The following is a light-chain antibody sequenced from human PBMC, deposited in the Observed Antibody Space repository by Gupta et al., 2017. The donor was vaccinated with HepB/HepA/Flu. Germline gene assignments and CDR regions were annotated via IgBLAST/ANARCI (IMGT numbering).Light chain of an antibody. V-gene: IGKV1-39*01. CDR2: AAS. J-gene: IGKJ4*01. CDR3: QQSYSTPRT. CDR1: QSISSY. Sequence: DIQMTQSPSSLLAPVGDRVTITCRASQSISSYLNWYQQKPGKAPKLLSYAASSLQSGVPSMFGGSGSGTVFTLTISSLQPEYFTTYYCQQSYSTPRTFGGGTKVEIK.